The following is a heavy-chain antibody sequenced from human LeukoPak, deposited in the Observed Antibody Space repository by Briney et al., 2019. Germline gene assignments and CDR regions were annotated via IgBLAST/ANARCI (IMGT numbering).Heavy chain of an antibody. CDR3: ARSNGGSNSKRAFDI. V-gene: IGHV4-59*12. Sequence: SETLSLTCTVSGGSISSYYWSWIRQPPGKGLEWIGYIYYSGSTNYNPSLKSRVTISVDKSKNQFSLKLSSVTAADTAVYYCARSNGGSNSKRAFDIWGQGTMVTVSS. CDR1: GGSISSYY. D-gene: IGHD4-23*01. J-gene: IGHJ3*02. CDR2: IYYSGST.